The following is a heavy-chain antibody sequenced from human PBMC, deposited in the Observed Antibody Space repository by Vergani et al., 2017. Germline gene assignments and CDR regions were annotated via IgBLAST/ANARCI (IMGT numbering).Heavy chain of an antibody. J-gene: IGHJ5*01. CDR1: GFTFSNFG. V-gene: IGHV3-30*02. CDR2: IGKDGINT. Sequence: QVQLVESAGGVVQPGGSLRLSCAASGFTFSNFGMHWIRQAPGKGLEWLAYIGKDGINTGYGDAVKGRFTVSRDNSKDILYLQMDTLRSEDTALYYCAKYVRDSTDGLPDSWGTGTLVIVSS. CDR3: AKYVRDSTDGLPDS. D-gene: IGHD2-21*02.